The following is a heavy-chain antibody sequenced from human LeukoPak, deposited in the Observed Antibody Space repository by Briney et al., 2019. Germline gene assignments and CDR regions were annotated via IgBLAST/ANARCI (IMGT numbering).Heavy chain of an antibody. J-gene: IGHJ6*02. D-gene: IGHD4-17*01. V-gene: IGHV1-18*01. CDR2: ISDYNGNT. Sequence: ASVKVSCKASGYTFTSYGISWVRQAPGQGLEWMGWISDYNGNTNYAQKLQGRVTMTTDTSTSTAYMELRSLRSDDTAVYYCAREKNYGDFKGDYYYGMDVWGQGTTVTVSS. CDR1: GYTFTSYG. CDR3: AREKNYGDFKGDYYYGMDV.